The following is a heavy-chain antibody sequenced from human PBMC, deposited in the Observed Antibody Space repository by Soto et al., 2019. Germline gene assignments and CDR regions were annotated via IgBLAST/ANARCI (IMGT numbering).Heavy chain of an antibody. D-gene: IGHD6-19*01. CDR2: IWYDGSNK. CDR3: ARAYYSSGWSLYYFDY. Sequence: QVQLVESGGGVVQPGRSLRLSCAASGFTFSSYGMHWVRQAPGKGLEWVAVIWYDGSNKYYADSVKGRFTISRDNSKNTLYLQMNSLRAEDTAVYYCARAYYSSGWSLYYFDYWGQGTLVTVSS. J-gene: IGHJ4*02. V-gene: IGHV3-33*01. CDR1: GFTFSSYG.